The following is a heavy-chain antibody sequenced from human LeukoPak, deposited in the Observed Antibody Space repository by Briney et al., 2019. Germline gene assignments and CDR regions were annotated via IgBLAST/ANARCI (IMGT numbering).Heavy chain of an antibody. CDR3: ASGGIATFPRWDHSWFVP. Sequence: SETLSLTCAVSRGSISSYYWSWIRQPSGKGLEWIGYIYYRVTTKYNPSLKSRVTISLDTSKNQLSMKLNSVTAADTAVYYCASGGIATFPRWDHSWFVPWSKGSLVTVSS. V-gene: IGHV4-59*08. J-gene: IGHJ5*02. CDR1: RGSISSYY. D-gene: IGHD1-26*01. CDR2: IYYRVTT.